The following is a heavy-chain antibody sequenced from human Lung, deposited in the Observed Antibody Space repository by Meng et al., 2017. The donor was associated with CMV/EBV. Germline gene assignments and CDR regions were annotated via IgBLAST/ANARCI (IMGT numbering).Heavy chain of an antibody. CDR1: GGTFSSYT. CDR3: ARETREYCSSTSCYPDY. CDR2: IIPILGIA. D-gene: IGHD2-2*01. J-gene: IGHJ4*02. Sequence: SXXVFCKASGGTFSSYTISWVRQAPGQGLEWMGRIIPILGIANYAQKFQGRVTITADKSTSTAYMGLSSLRSEGTAVYYCARETREYCSSTSCYPDYWGQGTLVTVSS. V-gene: IGHV1-69*04.